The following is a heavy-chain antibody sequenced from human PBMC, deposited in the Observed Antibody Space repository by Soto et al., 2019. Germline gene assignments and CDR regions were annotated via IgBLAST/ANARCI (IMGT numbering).Heavy chain of an antibody. V-gene: IGHV3-23*01. Sequence: GGSLRLSCAASGFNVGAFAVNWVRQAPGKGLEWVSGISVSDAFIYYADSVRGRFSISRDASENILYLQMNSLRVDDTALYYCTRGTVAGITGLDYWGPGTLVTVSS. CDR3: TRGTVAGITGLDY. D-gene: IGHD1-20*01. J-gene: IGHJ4*02. CDR1: GFNVGAFA. CDR2: ISVSDAFI.